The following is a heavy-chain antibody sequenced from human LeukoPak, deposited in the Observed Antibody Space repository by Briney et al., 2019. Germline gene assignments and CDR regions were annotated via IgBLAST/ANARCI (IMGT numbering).Heavy chain of an antibody. Sequence: SETLSLTCTVSGGSISSGSYYWRWIRQPAGTGLEWIGRIYTSGSTNYNPSLKSRVTMSVDTPKNQFSLKLSSVTAADTAVYYCARAQNYGGSYSFDYWGQGTLVTVSS. CDR3: ARAQNYGGSYSFDY. CDR1: GGSISSGSYY. CDR2: IYTSGST. J-gene: IGHJ4*02. D-gene: IGHD1-26*01. V-gene: IGHV4-61*02.